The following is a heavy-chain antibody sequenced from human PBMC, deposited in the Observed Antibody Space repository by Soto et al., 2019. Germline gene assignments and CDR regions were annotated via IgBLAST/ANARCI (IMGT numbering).Heavy chain of an antibody. CDR1: SGSISSYY. J-gene: IGHJ4*02. D-gene: IGHD2-2*01. V-gene: IGHV4-59*01. Sequence: QVQLQESGPGLVKPSETLSLTCTVSSGSISSYYWNWIRQPPGKGLEWIGSIYYSGNTNYSPSLKSRVTISVDTSKKQFSLKLTSVTAVDTAMYYCARGYCSSTSCYEFDYWGQGTLVTVSS. CDR3: ARGYCSSTSCYEFDY. CDR2: IYYSGNT.